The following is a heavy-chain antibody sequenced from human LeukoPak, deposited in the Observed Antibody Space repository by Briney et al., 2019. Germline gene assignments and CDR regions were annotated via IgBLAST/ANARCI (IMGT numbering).Heavy chain of an antibody. Sequence: SETLSLTCTVSGGSISSSSYYWVWIRQPPGKGLEWIGTIYYSGSTYYNPSLTSRVTISVDTSKNQFSLKLSSVTAADTAVYYCARGEGYYDSSGYLYYFDYWGQGTLVTVSS. CDR2: IYYSGST. D-gene: IGHD3-22*01. CDR3: ARGEGYYDSSGYLYYFDY. J-gene: IGHJ4*02. V-gene: IGHV4-39*07. CDR1: GGSISSSSYY.